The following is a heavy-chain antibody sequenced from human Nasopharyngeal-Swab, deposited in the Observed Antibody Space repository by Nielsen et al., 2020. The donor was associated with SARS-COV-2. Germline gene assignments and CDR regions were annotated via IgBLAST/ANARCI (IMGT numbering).Heavy chain of an antibody. Sequence: WIRQPPGKGLEWVAHIKQGGTQQYYVDSVNGRFTISRDNAKNSLYLQMNSLRADDTAVYYCTRYCSTTSCPRGFDYWGQGTLVTVSS. V-gene: IGHV3-7*01. D-gene: IGHD2-2*01. CDR3: TRYCSTTSCPRGFDY. CDR2: IKQGGTQQ. J-gene: IGHJ4*02.